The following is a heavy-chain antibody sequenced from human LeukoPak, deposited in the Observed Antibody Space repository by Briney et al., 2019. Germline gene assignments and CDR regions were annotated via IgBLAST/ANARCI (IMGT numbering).Heavy chain of an antibody. CDR3: ARKLWFGEYYFDY. D-gene: IGHD3-10*01. CDR1: GGSISSSSYY. J-gene: IGHJ4*02. V-gene: IGHV4-39*07. CDR2: IYYSGST. Sequence: PSETLSPTCTVSGGSISSSSYYWGWIRQPPGKGLEWIGSIYYSGSTYYNPSLKSRVTISVDTSKNQFSLKLSSVTAADTAVYYCARKLWFGEYYFDYWGQGTLVTVSS.